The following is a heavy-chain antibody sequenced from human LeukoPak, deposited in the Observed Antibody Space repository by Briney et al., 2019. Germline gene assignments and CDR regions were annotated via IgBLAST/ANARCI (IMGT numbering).Heavy chain of an antibody. V-gene: IGHV4-34*01. CDR3: ARAPRVYCSSTSCYSNWFDP. D-gene: IGHD2-2*02. CDR2: INHSGST. J-gene: IGHJ5*02. Sequence: SETLSLTCAVYGGSFSGYYWSWIRQPPGKGLERIGEINHSGSTNYNPSLKSRVTISVDTSKNQFSLKLSSVTAADTAVYYCARAPRVYCSSTSCYSNWFDPWGQGTLVTVSS. CDR1: GGSFSGYY.